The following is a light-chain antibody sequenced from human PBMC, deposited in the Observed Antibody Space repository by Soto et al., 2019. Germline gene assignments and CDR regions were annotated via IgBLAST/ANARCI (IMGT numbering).Light chain of an antibody. CDR1: QSVGNY. CDR3: QQHSNWPPIT. Sequence: IVLTQSSGTLSLSPGRSATLACRASQSVGNYLAWYQQTPGQAPRLLLYDASNRAPGIPARFSGSGSGTDFTLTISSLEPEDFAVYYCQQHSNWPPITFGQGTRLEIK. J-gene: IGKJ5*01. CDR2: DAS. V-gene: IGKV3-11*01.